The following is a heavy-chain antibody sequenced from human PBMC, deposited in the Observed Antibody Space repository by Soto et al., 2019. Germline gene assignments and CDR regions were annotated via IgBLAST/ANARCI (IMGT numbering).Heavy chain of an antibody. V-gene: IGHV4-59*01. J-gene: IGHJ4*02. Sequence: SETLSLTCTVSGGSISSYYWSWIRQPPGKGLEWIGYIYYSGSTNYNPSLKSRVTISVDTSKNQFSLKLSSVTAADTAVYYCARETPAAGSFDYWGQGTLVTISS. CDR1: GGSISSYY. D-gene: IGHD6-13*01. CDR3: ARETPAAGSFDY. CDR2: IYYSGST.